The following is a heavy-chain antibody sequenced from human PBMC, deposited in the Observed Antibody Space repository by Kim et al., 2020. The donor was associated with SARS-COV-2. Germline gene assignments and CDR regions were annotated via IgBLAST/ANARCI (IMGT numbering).Heavy chain of an antibody. CDR1: GGSISSSSYY. V-gene: IGHV4-39*07. Sequence: SETLSLICTVSGGSISSSSYYWGWIRQPPGKGLEWIGSIYYSGSTYYNPSLKSRVTISVDTSKNQFSLKLSSVTAADTAVYYCARGNSGSLDYWGQGTLVTVSS. D-gene: IGHD1-26*01. J-gene: IGHJ4*02. CDR2: IYYSGST. CDR3: ARGNSGSLDY.